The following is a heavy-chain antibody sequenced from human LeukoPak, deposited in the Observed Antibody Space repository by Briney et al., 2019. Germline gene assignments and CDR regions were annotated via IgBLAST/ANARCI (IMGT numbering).Heavy chain of an antibody. J-gene: IGHJ4*02. CDR1: GGSISSYY. CDR2: IYHNGST. V-gene: IGHV4-59*08. Sequence: SETLSLTCSVSGGSISSYYWSWVRQSPGKGLEWIGYIYHNGSTTYNPSFQSRVTISGDTSKNHISLNLRSVTAADTAVYFCARHLGYSYGVDYCGQGTLVTVSS. D-gene: IGHD5-18*01. CDR3: ARHLGYSYGVDY.